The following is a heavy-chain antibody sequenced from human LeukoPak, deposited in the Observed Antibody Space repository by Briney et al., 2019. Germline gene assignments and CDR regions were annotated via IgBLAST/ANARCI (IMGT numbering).Heavy chain of an antibody. J-gene: IGHJ4*02. CDR2: ISFDGSEK. Sequence: GGSLRLSCAASGFTFSTYGMHWVRQAPGKGLEWVGVISFDGSEKFYADSLKGRFTLSRDNSKNTLYLQMSRLGGEDTGLYYCGTTRTGRTDFEHWGQGTLVTVSS. V-gene: IGHV3-30*03. CDR3: GTTRTGRTDFEH. CDR1: GFTFSTYG. D-gene: IGHD3/OR15-3a*01.